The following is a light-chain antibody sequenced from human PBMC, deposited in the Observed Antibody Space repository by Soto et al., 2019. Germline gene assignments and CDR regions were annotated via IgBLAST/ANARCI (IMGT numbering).Light chain of an antibody. J-gene: IGKJ3*01. CDR2: DAS. CDR1: QNIGNF. CDR3: QQRTTWPPLFA. Sequence: EIVLTQSPSNMSLSPGERATLSCRASQNIGNFLAWYQHKPGQAPRLLIYDASKRATGIPARFSGSGSGTDFTLTISSLEPADFAVYYCQQRTTWPPLFAFGPGT. V-gene: IGKV3-11*01.